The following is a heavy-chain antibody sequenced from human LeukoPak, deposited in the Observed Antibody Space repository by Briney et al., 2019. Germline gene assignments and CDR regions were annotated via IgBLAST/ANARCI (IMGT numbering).Heavy chain of an antibody. D-gene: IGHD4-17*01. CDR3: ARGNYGDYVDAFDI. CDR2: INPNGGGT. Sequence: ASVKVSCKASGYTFTGYYMHWVRQAPGQGLEWMGWINPNGGGTNYAQKFQGRVTMTRDTSISTAYMELSRLRSDDTAVYYCARGNYGDYVDAFDIWGQRTMVTVSS. V-gene: IGHV1-2*02. CDR1: GYTFTGYY. J-gene: IGHJ3*02.